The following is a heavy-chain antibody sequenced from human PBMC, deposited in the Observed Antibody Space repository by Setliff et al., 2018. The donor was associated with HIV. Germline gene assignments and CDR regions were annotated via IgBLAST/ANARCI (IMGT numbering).Heavy chain of an antibody. J-gene: IGHJ6*02. CDR3: ARLGSGWSDSYYYAMDV. Sequence: GASVKVSCKPSGYTFTTYGLSWVRQAPGQGLEWMGWISTYSDEIGSSQNLQGIRTMTTDTSTGTAYMELRSLRSDDTAVYYCARLGSGWSDSYYYAMDVWGQGTTVTVSS. V-gene: IGHV1-18*01. CDR1: GYTFTTYG. CDR2: ISTYSDEI. D-gene: IGHD6-19*01.